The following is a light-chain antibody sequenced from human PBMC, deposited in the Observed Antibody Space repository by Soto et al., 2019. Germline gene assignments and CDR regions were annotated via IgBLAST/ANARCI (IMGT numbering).Light chain of an antibody. CDR2: AAS. V-gene: IGKV1-39*01. J-gene: IGKJ2*01. Sequence: DIQMTQSLSSLSASVGDRVTITCRASQSISSYLNWYQQKPGKAPKLLIYAASSLQSGVPSRFSGSGSGTDFTLTISSLQPEDFATYYCQQSYSTPQNTFGQGTKLEIK. CDR1: QSISSY. CDR3: QQSYSTPQNT.